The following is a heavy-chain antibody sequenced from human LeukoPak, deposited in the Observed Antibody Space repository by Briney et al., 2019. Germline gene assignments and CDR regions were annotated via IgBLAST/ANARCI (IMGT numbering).Heavy chain of an antibody. CDR1: GGTFSSYA. V-gene: IGHV1-69*04. CDR2: IIPILGIA. D-gene: IGHD6-13*01. J-gene: IGHJ4*02. Sequence: SVKVSCKASGGTFSSYAISWVRQAPGQGLEWMGRIIPILGIANYAQKFQGRVTITADKSTSTAYMELSSLRSEDTAVYYCARDLVGSHSTGYSSSWREVYWGQGTLVTVSS. CDR3: ARDLVGSHSTGYSSSWREVY.